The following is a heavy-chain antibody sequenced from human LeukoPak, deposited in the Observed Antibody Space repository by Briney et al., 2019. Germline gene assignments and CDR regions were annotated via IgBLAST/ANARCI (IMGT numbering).Heavy chain of an antibody. V-gene: IGHV4-4*07. CDR2: IYTSGST. D-gene: IGHD2-2*01. CDR1: GGSISSCY. CDR3: APHAPYCSSTSCYYSNWFDP. Sequence: SETLSLTCTVPGGSISSCYWSWIRQPPRKGLQWLGRIYTSGSTNYNTSLNTRVPLPVKTPKNQSAQKLSSVTAAATAVNSCAPHAPYCSSTSCYYSNWFDPWGQGTLVTVSS. J-gene: IGHJ5*02.